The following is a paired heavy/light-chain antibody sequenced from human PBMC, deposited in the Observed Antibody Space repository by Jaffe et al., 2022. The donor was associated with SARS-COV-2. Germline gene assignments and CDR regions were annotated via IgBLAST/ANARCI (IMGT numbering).Light chain of an antibody. J-gene: IGKJ4*01. CDR2: DAS. CDR1: QSVSSY. Sequence: EIVLTQSPATLSLSPGERATLSCRASQSVSSYLAWYQQKPGQAPRLLIYDASNRATGIPARFSGSGSGTDFTLTISSLEPEDFAVYYCQQRSNWPPSFGGGTKVEIK. CDR3: QQRSNWPPS. V-gene: IGKV3-11*01.
Heavy chain of an antibody. CDR3: ARDSGGYYDSSGYSPYYYYGMDV. J-gene: IGHJ6*02. V-gene: IGHV3-21*01. Sequence: EVQLVESGGGLVKPGGSLRLSCAASGFTFSSYSMNWVRQAPGKGLEWVSSISSSSSYIYYADSVKGRFTISRDNAKNSLYLQMNSLRAEDTAVYYCARDSGGYYDSSGYSPYYYYGMDVWGQGTTVTVSS. CDR1: GFTFSSYS. CDR2: ISSSSSYI. D-gene: IGHD3-22*01.